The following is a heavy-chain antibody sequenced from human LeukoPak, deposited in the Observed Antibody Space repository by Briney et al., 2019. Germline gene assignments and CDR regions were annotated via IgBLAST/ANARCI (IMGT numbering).Heavy chain of an antibody. Sequence: KPSETLSLTCAVYGGSFSGYYWSWIRQPPGKGLEWIGEINHSGSTNYNPSLKSRVTISVDTSKNQFSLKLSSVTAADMAVYYCARSRQWQQGRYFDYWGQGTLVTVSS. J-gene: IGHJ4*02. V-gene: IGHV4-34*01. CDR2: INHSGST. CDR3: ARSRQWQQGRYFDY. D-gene: IGHD6-13*01. CDR1: GGSFSGYY.